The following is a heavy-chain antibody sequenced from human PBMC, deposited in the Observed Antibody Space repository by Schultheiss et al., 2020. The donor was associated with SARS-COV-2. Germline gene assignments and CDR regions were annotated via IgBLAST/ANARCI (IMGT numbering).Heavy chain of an antibody. CDR3: ARGSWDFDY. J-gene: IGHJ4*02. D-gene: IGHD2-15*01. CDR1: GFTFSSYE. CDR2: IWYDGSNK. V-gene: IGHV3-33*08. Sequence: GGSLRLSCAASGFTFSSYEMNWVRQAPGKGLAWVAVIWYDGSNKYYADSVKGRFTISRDNSKNTLYLQMNSLRAEDTAVYYCARGSWDFDYWGQGTLVTVSS.